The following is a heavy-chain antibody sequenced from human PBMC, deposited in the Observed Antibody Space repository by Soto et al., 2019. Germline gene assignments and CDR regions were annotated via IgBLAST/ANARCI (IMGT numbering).Heavy chain of an antibody. Sequence: EAQLLESGGDLVQPGGSLRLSCAASGFTFSSYTMTWVRQAPGKGLEWVSGINRGGRTYYADSVKGRFTISRDDSKNTLYLQIISLRAEDTAVYYCAKDLRPDGVWDFDYWGQGTLVTVSS. V-gene: IGHV3-23*01. CDR1: GFTFSSYT. D-gene: IGHD4-17*01. J-gene: IGHJ4*02. CDR3: AKDLRPDGVWDFDY. CDR2: INRGGRT.